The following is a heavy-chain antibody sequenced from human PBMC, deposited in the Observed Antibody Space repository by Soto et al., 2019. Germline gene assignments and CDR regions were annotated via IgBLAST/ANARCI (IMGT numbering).Heavy chain of an antibody. J-gene: IGHJ4*02. CDR3: ARDPAGTGYFDY. V-gene: IGHV3-9*01. D-gene: IGHD6-13*01. CDR1: GFTFDDYA. CDR2: ISWNSGSI. Sequence: PGGSLRLSCAASGFTFDDYAMHWVRQAPGKGLEWVSGISWNSGSIDYADSVKGRFTISRDNAKNSLYLQMNSLRAEDTAVYYCARDPAGTGYFDYWGQGTLVTVSS.